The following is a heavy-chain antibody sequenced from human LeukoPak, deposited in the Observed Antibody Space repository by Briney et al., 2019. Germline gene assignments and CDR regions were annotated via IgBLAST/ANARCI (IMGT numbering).Heavy chain of an antibody. V-gene: IGHV4-59*01. Sequence: SETLSLTCTVSGGSISSYYWSWIRQPPGKGLEWIGYIYYSGSTNYNPSLKSRVTISVDTSKNQFSLKLSSVTAADTAVYYCASGYSSGTASYWGQGTLVTVSS. CDR3: ASGYSSGTASY. CDR1: GGSISSYY. J-gene: IGHJ4*02. CDR2: IYYSGST. D-gene: IGHD3-3*01.